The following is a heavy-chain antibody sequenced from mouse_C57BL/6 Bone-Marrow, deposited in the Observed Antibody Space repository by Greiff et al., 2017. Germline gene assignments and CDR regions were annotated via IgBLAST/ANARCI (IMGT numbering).Heavy chain of an antibody. D-gene: IGHD5-5*01. CDR3: ARGILPLEFAY. CDR2: ISRYSSAT. CDR1: GFAFTACA. Sequence: LQQSGAELVRPGSSVKLSCKDSGFAFTACAMHWVKQRPGHGLEWIGSISRYSSATEYSQNFKGKATLTANTSSSTAYMQLSSLTSEDSAVYCCARGILPLEFAYWCQGTLVTVSA. J-gene: IGHJ3*01. V-gene: IGHV1-49*01.